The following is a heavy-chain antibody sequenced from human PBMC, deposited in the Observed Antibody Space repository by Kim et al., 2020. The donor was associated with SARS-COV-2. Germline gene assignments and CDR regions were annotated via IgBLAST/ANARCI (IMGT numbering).Heavy chain of an antibody. Sequence: YAQGVTGRFVFSLDTSVSTAYLQISSLKAEHTAVYYCARAGREWLVPFDYWGQGTLVTVSS. J-gene: IGHJ4*02. D-gene: IGHD6-19*01. V-gene: IGHV7-4-1*02. CDR3: ARAGREWLVPFDY.